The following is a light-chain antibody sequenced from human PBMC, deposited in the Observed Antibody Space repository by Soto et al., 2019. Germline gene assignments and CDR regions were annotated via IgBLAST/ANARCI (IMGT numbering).Light chain of an antibody. CDR2: LGS. CDR1: QSLLHSNGYNY. CDR3: MHALQSRVE. J-gene: IGKJ1*01. V-gene: IGKV2-28*01. Sequence: DSVMTQFPLSLSVTPGEPASISCRSSQSLLHSNGYNYLDWYVQKPGQSPQLLLYLGSNRASGVTDRFSGSGSGTDFTLKLRTVEAEDGGVYYCMHALQSRVEFGKGTKVEIK.